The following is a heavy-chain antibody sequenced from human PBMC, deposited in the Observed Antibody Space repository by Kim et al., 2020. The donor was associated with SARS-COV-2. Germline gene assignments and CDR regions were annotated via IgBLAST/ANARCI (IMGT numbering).Heavy chain of an antibody. CDR2: ISYDGSNK. CDR3: AKETVAFFDY. CDR1: GFTFSSYG. D-gene: IGHD6-19*01. J-gene: IGHJ4*02. V-gene: IGHV3-30*18. Sequence: GGSLRLSCAASGFTFSSYGMHWVRQAPGKGLEWVAVISYDGSNKYYADSVKGRFTISRDNSKNTLYLQINSLRAEDTAVYYCAKETVAFFDYWGQGTLVTVSS.